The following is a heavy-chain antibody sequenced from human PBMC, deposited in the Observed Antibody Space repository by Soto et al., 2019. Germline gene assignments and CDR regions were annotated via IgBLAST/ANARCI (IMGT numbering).Heavy chain of an antibody. J-gene: IGHJ4*02. Sequence: SETLSLTCTVSGGSISSSSYYWGWIRQPPGKGLEWIGSIYYSGSTYYNPSLKSRVTISVDTSKNQFSLKLSSVTAADTAVYYCARLGEHSSGWQQIDYWGQGTLVTVSS. D-gene: IGHD6-19*01. CDR2: IYYSGST. V-gene: IGHV4-39*01. CDR3: ARLGEHSSGWQQIDY. CDR1: GGSISSSSYY.